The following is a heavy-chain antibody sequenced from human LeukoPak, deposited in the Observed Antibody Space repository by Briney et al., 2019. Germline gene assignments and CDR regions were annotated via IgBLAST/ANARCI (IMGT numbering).Heavy chain of an antibody. D-gene: IGHD2-8*01. CDR2: ISTDGSST. V-gene: IGHV3-74*01. J-gene: IGHJ4*01. Sequence: GGSLRLSCAASGFTFSTYWMHWVRQAPGKGLVWLSRISTDGSSTSYADSVKGRFTISRDNAENTLYLQMNSLRVEDTAVYYCVRKGMVMIPFDYWGHGTLVTVSS. CDR1: GFTFSTYW. CDR3: VRKGMVMIPFDY.